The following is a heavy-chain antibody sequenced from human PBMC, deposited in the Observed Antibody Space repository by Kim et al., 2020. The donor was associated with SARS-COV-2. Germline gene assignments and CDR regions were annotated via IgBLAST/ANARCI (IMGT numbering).Heavy chain of an antibody. CDR1: GFTFSSYW. J-gene: IGHJ4*02. Sequence: GGSLRLSCAASGFTFSSYWMSWVRQAPGKGLEWVANIKQDGSEKYYVDSVKGRFTISRDNAKNSLYLQMNSLRAEDTAVYYCARDQSVDTAMADHWGQGTLVTVSS. CDR2: IKQDGSEK. D-gene: IGHD5-18*01. V-gene: IGHV3-7*01. CDR3: ARDQSVDTAMADH.